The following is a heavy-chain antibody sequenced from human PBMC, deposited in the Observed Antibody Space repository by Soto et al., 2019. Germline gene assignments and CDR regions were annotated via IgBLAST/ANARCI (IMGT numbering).Heavy chain of an antibody. CDR2: ISGSGGST. CDR1: GFTFSSYA. D-gene: IGHD3-3*01. Sequence: QTXGSLRLSCAAAGFTFSSYAMSWVRQAPGKGLEWVSAISGSGGSTYYADSVKGRFTISRDNSKNTLYLQMNSLRAEDTAVYYCAKSHEFGVVILYYFDYWGQGALVTVSS. V-gene: IGHV3-23*01. CDR3: AKSHEFGVVILYYFDY. J-gene: IGHJ4*02.